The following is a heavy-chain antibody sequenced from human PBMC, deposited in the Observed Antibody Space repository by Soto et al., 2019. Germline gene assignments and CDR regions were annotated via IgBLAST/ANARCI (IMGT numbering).Heavy chain of an antibody. J-gene: IGHJ4*02. CDR3: ARVRSSGWYYFDY. Sequence: EVQLVESGGGLVQPGGSLRLSCAASGFTVSSNYMSWVRQAPGKGLEWVSVIYSGGSTYYADSVKGRFTISRDNSKNTRYLQMTSLRAEDTAVYYCARVRSSGWYYFDYWGQGTLVTVSS. D-gene: IGHD6-19*01. CDR2: IYSGGST. V-gene: IGHV3-66*01. CDR1: GFTVSSNY.